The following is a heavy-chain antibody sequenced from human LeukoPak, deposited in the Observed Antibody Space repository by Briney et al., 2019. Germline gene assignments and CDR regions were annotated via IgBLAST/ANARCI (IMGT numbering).Heavy chain of an antibody. D-gene: IGHD1-26*01. V-gene: IGHV3-9*01. CDR3: AKDSRSGGYFRDFDY. J-gene: IGHJ4*02. CDR2: ISWNSGSI. CDR1: GFTFDDYA. Sequence: PGRSLRLSCAASGFTFDDYAMHWVRQAPGKGLEWVSGISWNSGSIGYADSVKGRFTISRDNAKNSLYLQMNSLRAEDTALYYCAKDSRSGGYFRDFDYWGQGTLVTVSS.